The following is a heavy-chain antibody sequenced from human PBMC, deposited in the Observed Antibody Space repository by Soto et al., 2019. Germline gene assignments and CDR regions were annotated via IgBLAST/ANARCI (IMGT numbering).Heavy chain of an antibody. Sequence: QVQLVQSGAEVKKPGSSVKVSCKASGGTFSSYTISWVRQAPGQGLEWMGRIIPILGIANYAQKFQGRVTITADKSTXXAXMXXSSLRSEDTAVYYCARAWYSSSWYGGGYYYYGMDVWGQGTTVTVSS. CDR3: ARAWYSSSWYGGGYYYYGMDV. D-gene: IGHD6-13*01. CDR2: IIPILGIA. CDR1: GGTFSSYT. J-gene: IGHJ6*02. V-gene: IGHV1-69*02.